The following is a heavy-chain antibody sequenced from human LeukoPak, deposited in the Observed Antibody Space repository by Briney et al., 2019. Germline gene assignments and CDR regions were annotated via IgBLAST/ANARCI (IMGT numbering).Heavy chain of an antibody. CDR3: ARLAMVRGAAEDRDY. Sequence: GGSLRLSCAASGFTFSSYAMSWVRPPPGKRLECVSSISGSGGSTYYADSVKGRFTISRDNSKNTLYLQMNSLRAEDTAVYYCARLAMVRGAAEDRDYWGQGTLVTVSS. V-gene: IGHV3-23*01. D-gene: IGHD3-10*01. CDR2: ISGSGGST. J-gene: IGHJ4*02. CDR1: GFTFSSYA.